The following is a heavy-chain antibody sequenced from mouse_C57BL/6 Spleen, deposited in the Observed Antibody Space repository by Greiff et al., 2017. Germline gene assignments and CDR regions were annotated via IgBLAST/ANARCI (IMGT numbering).Heavy chain of an antibody. CDR2: IDPSDSYT. CDR1: GYTFTSYW. J-gene: IGHJ3*01. D-gene: IGHD2-4*01. CDR3: ARKDEYDGAWFAY. Sequence: QVQLQQPGAELVKPGASVKLSCKASGYTFTSYWMQWVKQRPGQGLEWIGEIDPSDSYTNYNQKFKGKATLTVDTSSSTAYMQLSSLTSEDSAVYYCARKDEYDGAWFAYWGQGTLVTVSA. V-gene: IGHV1-50*01.